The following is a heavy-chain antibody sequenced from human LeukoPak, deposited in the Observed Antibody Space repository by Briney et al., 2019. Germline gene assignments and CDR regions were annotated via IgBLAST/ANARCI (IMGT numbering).Heavy chain of an antibody. D-gene: IGHD5-18*01. CDR2: NYNSGST. CDR1: GCSISSCNW. Sequence: SETLPLTFAVSGCSISSCNWCSWVRQPPGKGLEWIGENYNSGSTNYHPTLRRRVTISVDKYKHQFSLTLSAVTAGATAVYYLPRDQSSYGYGLESACDISGQGKMVTVSS. V-gene: IGHV4-4*02. J-gene: IGHJ3*02. CDR3: PRDQSSYGYGLESACDI.